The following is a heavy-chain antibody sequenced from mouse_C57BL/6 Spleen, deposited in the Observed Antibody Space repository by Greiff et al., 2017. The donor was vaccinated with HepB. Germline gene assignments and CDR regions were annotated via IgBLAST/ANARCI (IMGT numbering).Heavy chain of an antibody. J-gene: IGHJ3*01. D-gene: IGHD1-1*01. V-gene: IGHV1-76*01. CDR2: IYPGSGNT. CDR1: GYTFTDYY. CDR3: ARDYYGSSYEGFAY. Sequence: VQLQQSGAELVRPGASVKLSCKASGYTFTDYYINWVKQRPGQGLEWIARIYPGSGNTYYNEKFKGKATLTAEKSSSTAYMQLSSLTSEDSAVYFWARDYYGSSYEGFAYWGQGTLVTVSA.